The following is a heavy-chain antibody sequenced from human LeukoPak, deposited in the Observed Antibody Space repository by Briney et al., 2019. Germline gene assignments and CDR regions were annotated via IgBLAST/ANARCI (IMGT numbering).Heavy chain of an antibody. CDR1: GGSISSGGYY. V-gene: IGHV4-31*03. D-gene: IGHD6-19*01. CDR3: ARVRDSSGWYGRPEFDY. CDR2: IYYSGST. Sequence: PSETLSLTCTVSGGSISSGGYYWSWLRQHPGKGLEWIGYIYYSGSTYYNPSLKSRVTISVDTSKNQFSLKLSSVTAADTAVYYCARVRDSSGWYGRPEFDYWGQGTLVTVSS. J-gene: IGHJ4*02.